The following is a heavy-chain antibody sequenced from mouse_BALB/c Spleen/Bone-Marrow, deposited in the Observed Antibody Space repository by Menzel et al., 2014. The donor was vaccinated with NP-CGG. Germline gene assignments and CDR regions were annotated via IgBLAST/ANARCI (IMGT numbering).Heavy chain of an antibody. V-gene: IGHV5-9-2*01. CDR2: ISGGGGYT. CDR1: GFTFSNYG. D-gene: IGHD2-4*01. Sequence: GQRVESGGGLVKSGGSLKLSCAASGFTFSNYGMSWVRQTPEKRLEWVATISGGGGYTFYSDSVKGRFTISRDNAKNNLYLQLSSLRSEDTALYYCARHAYYDQTEVSFVYWGQGTLVTVSA. CDR3: ARHAYYDQTEVSFVY. J-gene: IGHJ3*01.